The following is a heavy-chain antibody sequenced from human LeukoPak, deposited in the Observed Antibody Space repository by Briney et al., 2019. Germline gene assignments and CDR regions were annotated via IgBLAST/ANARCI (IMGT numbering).Heavy chain of an antibody. CDR3: AKGSRRTYYDFWSGYYSTSGIDY. J-gene: IGHJ4*02. V-gene: IGHV3-9*01. CDR1: GFTFDDYA. CDR2: ISWNSGSI. Sequence: GGSLRLSCAASGFTFDDYAMHWVRQAPGKGLEWVSGISWNSGSIGYADSVKGRFTISRDNAKNSLYLQMNSLRAEDTALYYCAKGSRRTYYDFWSGYYSTSGIDYWGQGTLVTVSS. D-gene: IGHD3-3*01.